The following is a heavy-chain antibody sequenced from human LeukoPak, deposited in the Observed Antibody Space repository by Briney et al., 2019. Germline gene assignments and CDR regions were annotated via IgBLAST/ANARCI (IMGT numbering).Heavy chain of an antibody. CDR1: GYTFTSYD. CDR2: MNPNSGNT. J-gene: IGHJ4*02. V-gene: IGHV1-8*01. Sequence: ASVKVFCKASGYTFTSYDINWVRQATGQGLEWMGWMNPNSGNTGYAQKFQGRVTMTRNTSISTAYMELSSLRSEDTAVYYCARGRLRNYYDSSGYEYWGQGTLVTVSS. D-gene: IGHD3-22*01. CDR3: ARGRLRNYYDSSGYEY.